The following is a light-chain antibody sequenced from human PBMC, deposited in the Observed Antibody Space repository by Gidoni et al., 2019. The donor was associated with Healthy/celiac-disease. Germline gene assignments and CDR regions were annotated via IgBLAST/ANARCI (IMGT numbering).Light chain of an antibody. Sequence: DIQLTQSPSSLSASVGDRVTITCQASQYISNYLNWYQQKPGKAPKLLIYDASSLETGVPSRFSGSGSGTDFTFTISSLQPEDIATYYCQQYDNTPYTFGQGTKLEIK. J-gene: IGKJ2*01. CDR1: QYISNY. V-gene: IGKV1-33*01. CDR3: QQYDNTPYT. CDR2: DAS.